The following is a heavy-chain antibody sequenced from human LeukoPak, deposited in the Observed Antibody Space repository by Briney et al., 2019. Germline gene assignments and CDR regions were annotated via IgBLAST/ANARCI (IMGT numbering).Heavy chain of an antibody. V-gene: IGHV3-48*02. CDR3: AREYSSSSGSVSDY. Sequence: GGSLRLSCAASGFTFSSYNMNWVRQAPGKGLEWVSYITRSSSTIYYAGSVKGRFTISRDNAKNSLYLQMNSLRDEDAAVYYCAREYSSSSGSVSDYWGQGTLVTVSS. CDR1: GFTFSSYN. CDR2: ITRSSSTI. J-gene: IGHJ4*02. D-gene: IGHD6-6*01.